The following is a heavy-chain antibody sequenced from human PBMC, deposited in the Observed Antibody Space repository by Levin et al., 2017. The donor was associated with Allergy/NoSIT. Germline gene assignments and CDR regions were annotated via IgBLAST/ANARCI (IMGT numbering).Heavy chain of an antibody. CDR1: GFTFSSYW. CDR3: ARDTLSSFGGVIVGSLDY. CDR2: INSDGSST. Sequence: PGGSLRLSCAASGFTFSSYWMHWVRQAPGKGLVWVSRINSDGSSTSYADSVKGRFTISRDNAKNTLYLQMNSLRAEDTAVYYCARDTLSSFGGVIVGSLDYWGQGTLVTVSS. J-gene: IGHJ4*02. V-gene: IGHV3-74*01. D-gene: IGHD3-16*02.